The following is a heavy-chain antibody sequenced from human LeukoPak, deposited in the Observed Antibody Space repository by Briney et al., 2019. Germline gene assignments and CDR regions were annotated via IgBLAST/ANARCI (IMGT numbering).Heavy chain of an antibody. J-gene: IGHJ4*02. CDR3: TRHGSSSAY. Sequence: GGSLRLSCAASGFTFSGSAMHWVRQASGKGLEWVGRIRSKANSYATAYAASVKGRFTISRDDSKNTAYLQMNSLKTEDTAVYYCTRHGSSSAYWGQGTLVTVSS. D-gene: IGHD6-6*01. CDR2: IRSKANSYAT. V-gene: IGHV3-73*01. CDR1: GFTFSGSA.